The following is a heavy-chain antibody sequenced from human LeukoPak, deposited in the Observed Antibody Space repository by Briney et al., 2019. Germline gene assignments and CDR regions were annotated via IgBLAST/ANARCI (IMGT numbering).Heavy chain of an antibody. CDR1: GFSFSSYA. J-gene: IGHJ5*02. CDR3: ARAQFYP. Sequence: GASLRLSCAASGFSFSSYAMTWVRQAPGKGLEWVSSIDAGGGDTYHSDSVKGRFTISRDNAKNTLYLQMNSLRAEDTAVYYSARAQFYPWGQGTLVTVSS. V-gene: IGHV3-23*01. D-gene: IGHD3-3*01. CDR2: IDAGGGDT.